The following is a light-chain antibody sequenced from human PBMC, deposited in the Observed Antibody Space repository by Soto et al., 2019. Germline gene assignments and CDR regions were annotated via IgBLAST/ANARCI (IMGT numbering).Light chain of an antibody. J-gene: IGKJ5*01. CDR3: QQYNSYPIT. CDR2: KAS. V-gene: IGKV1-5*03. CDR1: QSISSW. Sequence: DIQMTQYPSPLSASLGDRVTITCRASQSISSWLAWYQQKPGKAPKLLIYKASSLESGVPSRFSGSGSGTEFTLTISSLQPDDFATYYCQQYNSYPITFGQGTRLEIK.